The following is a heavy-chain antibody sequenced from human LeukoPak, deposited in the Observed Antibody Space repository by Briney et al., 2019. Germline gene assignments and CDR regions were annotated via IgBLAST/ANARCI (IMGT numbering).Heavy chain of an antibody. CDR2: SNHSGST. J-gene: IGHJ4*02. Sequence: PSETLSLTCAVYGGSFSGYYWSWIRQPPGKGLEWIGESNHSGSTNYNPSLKSRVTISVDTSKNQFSLKLSSVTAADTAVYYCARGGDGYNGYEYSNDYWGQGTLVTVSS. D-gene: IGHD5-12*01. V-gene: IGHV4-34*01. CDR3: ARGGDGYNGYEYSNDY. CDR1: GGSFSGYY.